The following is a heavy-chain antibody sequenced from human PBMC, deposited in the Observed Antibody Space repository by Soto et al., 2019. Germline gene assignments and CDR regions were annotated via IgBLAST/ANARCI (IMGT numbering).Heavy chain of an antibody. Sequence: QVQLVESGGGVVQPGRSLRLSCAASGFTFGIYGMHWVRQAPGKGLEWVAVVSYDGSNKDYVDSVKGRFTISRDNSKNTVYLQMNSLRAEDTAVYYCAKDKWYSGSYGVVDYWGQGTLVTVSS. CDR2: VSYDGSNK. CDR1: GFTFGIYG. J-gene: IGHJ4*02. V-gene: IGHV3-30*18. D-gene: IGHD1-26*01. CDR3: AKDKWYSGSYGVVDY.